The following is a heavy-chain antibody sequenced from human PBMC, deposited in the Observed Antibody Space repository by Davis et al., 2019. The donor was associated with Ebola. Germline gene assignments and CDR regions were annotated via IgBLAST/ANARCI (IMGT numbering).Heavy chain of an antibody. V-gene: IGHV3-73*01. Sequence: GGSLRLSCAASGFTFSGSAMHWVRQASGKGLEWVGRIRSKANSYATAYAASVKGRFTISRDDSKNTAYLQMNSLKTEDTAVYYCTTQWLVLFARDYWGQGTLVTVSS. CDR2: IRSKANSYAT. J-gene: IGHJ4*02. CDR1: GFTFSGSA. CDR3: TTQWLVLFARDY. D-gene: IGHD6-19*01.